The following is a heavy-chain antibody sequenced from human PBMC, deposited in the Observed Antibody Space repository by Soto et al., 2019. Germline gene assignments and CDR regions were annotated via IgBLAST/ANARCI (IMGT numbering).Heavy chain of an antibody. J-gene: IGHJ4*01. CDR3: VRDRGSNAFDY. CDR2: IKEDGSDK. Sequence: PGGSLRLSCAASGFTFSTSWMNWVRQAPGKGLEWVAGIKEDGSDKYYVDSVKGRFTISKDNAENSLELHMNRLRVEDTAAYYCVRDRGSNAFDYWGQGTLVTVSS. CDR1: GFTFSTSW. V-gene: IGHV3-7*01.